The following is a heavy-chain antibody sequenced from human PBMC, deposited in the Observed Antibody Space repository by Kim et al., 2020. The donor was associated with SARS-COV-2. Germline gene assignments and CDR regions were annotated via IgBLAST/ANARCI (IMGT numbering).Heavy chain of an antibody. Sequence: VGSLRLSCATSGFSLDVYTVHWVRQAPGKVLEWVSLITRRGSTSHAASLEGRLPISRDKRRNSIFLQMNILTSEDTAFYYCTKELFTGWPNLESWGRGTLVTVSS. CDR1: GFSLDVYT. V-gene: IGHV3-43*01. D-gene: IGHD3-9*01. CDR3: TKELFTGWPNLES. CDR2: ITRRGST. J-gene: IGHJ5*01.